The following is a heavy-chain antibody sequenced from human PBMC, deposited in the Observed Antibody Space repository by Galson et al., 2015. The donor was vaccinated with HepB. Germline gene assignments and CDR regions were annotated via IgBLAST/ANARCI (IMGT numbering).Heavy chain of an antibody. CDR1: GYTFSSFS. J-gene: IGHJ5*02. V-gene: IGHV1-18*01. CDR3: ARGALIVVVDATPNNWFDP. CDR2: ISPYSHHT. Sequence: SVKVSCKASGYTFSSFSITWVRQAPGQGLEWMGWISPYSHHTNYAQKLQGRVTMTTVTSTSTAYMELRSLRSDDTTVYYCARGALIVVVDATPNNWFDPWGQGTLVTVSS. D-gene: IGHD2-15*01.